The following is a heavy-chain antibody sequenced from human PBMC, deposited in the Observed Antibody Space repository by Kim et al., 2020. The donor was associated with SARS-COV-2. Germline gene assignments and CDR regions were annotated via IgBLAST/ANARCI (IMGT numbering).Heavy chain of an antibody. CDR1: GFTLSNYW. D-gene: IGHD1-1*01. CDR3: TRVKNGFAGAFDI. CDR2: ITPDGTSA. Sequence: GGSLRLSCAASGFTLSNYWMHWVRQVPGKGLVWLSRITPDGTSADYADSVKGRFTVSRDNAKNTLYLQMSSLRAEDTAMYLCTRVKNGFAGAFDIWGQGT. J-gene: IGHJ3*02. V-gene: IGHV3-74*01.